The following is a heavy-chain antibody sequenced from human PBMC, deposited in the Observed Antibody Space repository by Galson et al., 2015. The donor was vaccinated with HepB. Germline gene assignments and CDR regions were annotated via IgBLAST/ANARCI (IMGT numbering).Heavy chain of an antibody. J-gene: IGHJ4*02. CDR3: ARSIYSDSRFDF. CDR1: GFPFSTSY. Sequence: SLRLSCAASGFPFSTSYMHWVRQDPGKGLVWVSRMNSDGSDTTYADSVKGRFTNSRDNVKNTLFLQMNSLRVEDTAVYYCARSIYSDSRFDFWGQGTLLTVSS. V-gene: IGHV3-74*01. CDR2: MNSDGSDT. D-gene: IGHD4-11*01.